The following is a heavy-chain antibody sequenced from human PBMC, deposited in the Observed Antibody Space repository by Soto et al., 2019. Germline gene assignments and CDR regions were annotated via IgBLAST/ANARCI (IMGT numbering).Heavy chain of an antibody. CDR1: GGSISSGDYY. CDR2: IYYSGST. J-gene: IGHJ4*02. D-gene: IGHD2-15*01. CDR3: ARDANRENFDY. Sequence: SETLSLTCTVSGGSISSGDYYWSWIRQPPGKGLEWIGYIYYSGSTYYNPSLKSRVTISVDTSKNQFSLKLSSVTAADTAVYYCARDANRENFDYWGQGTLVTVSS. V-gene: IGHV4-30-4*02.